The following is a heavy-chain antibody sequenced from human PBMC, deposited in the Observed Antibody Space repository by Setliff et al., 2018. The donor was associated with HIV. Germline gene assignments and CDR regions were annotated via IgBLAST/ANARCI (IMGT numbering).Heavy chain of an antibody. D-gene: IGHD1-26*01. Sequence: LKISCAASGFTFSSYWMSWVRQAPGKGLEWVANIKQDGSEKYYVDSVKGRFTTSRDNAKKSLYLQMNSLRPEDTAVYYCARGSGSYWGQGTLVTVSS. CDR2: IKQDGSEK. CDR3: ARGSGSY. V-gene: IGHV3-7*01. CDR1: GFTFSSYW. J-gene: IGHJ4*02.